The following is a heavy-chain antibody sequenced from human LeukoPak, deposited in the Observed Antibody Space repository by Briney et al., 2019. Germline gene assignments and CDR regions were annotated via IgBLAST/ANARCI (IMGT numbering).Heavy chain of an antibody. CDR1: GGSISSSSYY. V-gene: IGHV4-39*07. Sequence: DPSETLSLTRTVSGGSISSSSYYWGWIRQPPGKGLEWIGSIYYSGSTYYTPSLKSRVTISVDTSKNQFSLKLSSVTAADTAVYYCARTYFFDYWGQGTLVTVSS. CDR2: IYYSGST. J-gene: IGHJ4*02. CDR3: ARTYFFDY.